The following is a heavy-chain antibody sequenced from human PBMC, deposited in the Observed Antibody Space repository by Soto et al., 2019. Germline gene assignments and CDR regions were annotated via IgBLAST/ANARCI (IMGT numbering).Heavy chain of an antibody. D-gene: IGHD3-9*01. CDR3: ARANGYYDILTGYYIRHPGYYFDY. V-gene: IGHV4-39*07. Sequence: SETLSLTCTVSAGSIGSGFYYWGWIRQPPGKGLEWIGSIYYGGSTYYNASLKSRVTISVDTSKNQFSLKLSSVTAADTAVYYCARANGYYDILTGYYIRHPGYYFDYWGQGTLVTLSS. J-gene: IGHJ4*02. CDR1: AGSIGSGFYY. CDR2: IYYGGST.